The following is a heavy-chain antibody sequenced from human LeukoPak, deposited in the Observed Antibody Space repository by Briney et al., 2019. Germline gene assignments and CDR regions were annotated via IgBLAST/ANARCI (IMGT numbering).Heavy chain of an antibody. V-gene: IGHV3-23*01. Sequence: PGRSLRLSCAASGFTFGDYAMTWVRQAPGKGLEWVSVISGRGGSTYYADSVKGRFAISRDNSKNTLYLQMHSLRAEATAVYYCAKDWYYYDSSGYYHTEHYFDYWGQGTLVTVSS. D-gene: IGHD3-22*01. CDR3: AKDWYYYDSSGYYHTEHYFDY. CDR2: ISGRGGST. J-gene: IGHJ4*02. CDR1: GFTFGDYA.